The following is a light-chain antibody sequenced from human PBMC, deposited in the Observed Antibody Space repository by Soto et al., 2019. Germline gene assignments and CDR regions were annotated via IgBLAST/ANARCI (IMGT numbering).Light chain of an antibody. J-gene: IGLJ3*02. Sequence: QSVLTQPPSASGTPGQRVTISCSGSSSNIVTNHVYWYQHLPGTAPKLLIYRNSLRPSGVHDRFSGSKSGTSASLAISGIRSEDEADYYCAAWDDSLSGWVLGGGTKLTVL. V-gene: IGLV1-47*01. CDR1: SSNIVTNH. CDR2: RNS. CDR3: AAWDDSLSGWV.